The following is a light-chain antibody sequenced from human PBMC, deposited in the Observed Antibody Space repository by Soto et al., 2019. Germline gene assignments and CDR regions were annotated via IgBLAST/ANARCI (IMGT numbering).Light chain of an antibody. Sequence: EFVLTQSPGTLSLSPGERAALSCRASQSVARYLAWYQQKPGQAPRLLIYGASNRATGIPDRFSGSGSGTDFTLTISRLEPEDFAVYYCQQYHTSPRTFGQGTKVEIK. CDR3: QQYHTSPRT. J-gene: IGKJ1*01. CDR1: QSVARY. V-gene: IGKV3-20*01. CDR2: GAS.